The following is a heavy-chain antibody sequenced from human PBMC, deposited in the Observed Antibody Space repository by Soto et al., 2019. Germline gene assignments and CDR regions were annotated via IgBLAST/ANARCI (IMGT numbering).Heavy chain of an antibody. CDR3: ARGGQDFWSGPFDY. D-gene: IGHD3-3*01. V-gene: IGHV4-4*07. J-gene: IGHJ4*02. Sequence: SETLSLTCTVSGGSISNYFCNWIRQPAGKGLEWIGRIDNSGSTNYNPSLKRRITMSADTSRNQFSLKLNSVTAADTAVYYCARGGQDFWSGPFDYWGQGALVTVSS. CDR1: GGSISNYF. CDR2: IDNSGST.